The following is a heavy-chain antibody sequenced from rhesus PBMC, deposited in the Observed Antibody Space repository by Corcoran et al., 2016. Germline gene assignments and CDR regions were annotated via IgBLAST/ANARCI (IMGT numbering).Heavy chain of an antibody. D-gene: IGHD2-21*01. J-gene: IGHJ5-1*01. CDR1: GDSISSYW. V-gene: IGHV4-173*01. Sequence: QLQLQESGPGLVKPSETLSLPCAVSGDSISSYWWSWIRQPPGKGLEWIGHISTSGGSTNYTPSLKSRVTISTDTSKTQLSLKLISVTAADTAVYYCARGGWRFDVWGPGVLVTVSS. CDR2: ISTSGGST. CDR3: ARGGWRFDV.